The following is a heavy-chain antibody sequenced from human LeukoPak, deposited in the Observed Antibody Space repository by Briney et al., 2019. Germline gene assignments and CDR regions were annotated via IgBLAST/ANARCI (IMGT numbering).Heavy chain of an antibody. CDR3: ARGKDYGSGKGYYYYYMDV. V-gene: IGHV3-64*01. CDR2: ISSNGGST. J-gene: IGHJ6*03. D-gene: IGHD3-10*01. CDR1: GFTFSSYA. Sequence: PGGSLRLSCAASGFTFSSYAMHWVRQAPGKGLEYVSAISSNGGSTYYANSVKGRFTISRDNSKNTLYLQTGSLRAEDMAVYYCARGKDYGSGKGYYYYYMDVWGKGTTVTVSS.